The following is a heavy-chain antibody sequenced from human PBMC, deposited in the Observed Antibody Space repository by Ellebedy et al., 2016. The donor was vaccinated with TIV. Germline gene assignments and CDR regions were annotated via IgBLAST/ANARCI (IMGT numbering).Heavy chain of an antibody. J-gene: IGHJ6*02. CDR3: ARDLVVTPYYYYYGMDV. D-gene: IGHD4-23*01. CDR2: IKQDGSEK. CDR1: GFTFSSYW. Sequence: GESLKISCAASGFTFSSYWMSWVRQAPGKGLEWVANIKQDGSEKYYVDSVKSRFTISRDNAKNSLYLQMNSLRAEDTAVYYCARDLVVTPYYYYYGMDVWGQGTTVTVSS. V-gene: IGHV3-7*01.